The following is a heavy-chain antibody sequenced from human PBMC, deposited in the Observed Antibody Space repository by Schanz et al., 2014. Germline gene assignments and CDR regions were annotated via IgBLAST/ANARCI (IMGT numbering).Heavy chain of an antibody. CDR3: AFDRDDAYDI. J-gene: IGHJ3*02. Sequence: QVQLVQSGAEVKKPGSSVKVSCKASGGTFSSYAISWVRQAPGQGLEWMGRIIPILGVANYAQNFQGRVTITADKSTTTAYMELSSLRSEDTAVYYCAFDRDDAYDIWGQGTTVTVSS. CDR2: IIPILGVA. CDR1: GGTFSSYA. V-gene: IGHV1-69*04. D-gene: IGHD3-9*01.